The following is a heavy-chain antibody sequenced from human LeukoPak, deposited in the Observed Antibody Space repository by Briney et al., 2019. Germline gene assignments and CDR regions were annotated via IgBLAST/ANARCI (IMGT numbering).Heavy chain of an antibody. CDR3: AKGVDGYCSSDSCYAYDC. CDR2: LGGSGGSI. D-gene: IGHD2-2*01. J-gene: IGHJ4*02. CDR1: GFTFNNYA. V-gene: IGHV3-23*01. Sequence: AGGSLRLSCAASGFTFNNYAMSWVRQAPGKGLEWVSGLGGSGGSINYADSVKGRFTISRDNSKNTLYLQMNSLRAEDTAVYWCAKGVDGYCSSDSCYAYDCWGQGTLVTVSS.